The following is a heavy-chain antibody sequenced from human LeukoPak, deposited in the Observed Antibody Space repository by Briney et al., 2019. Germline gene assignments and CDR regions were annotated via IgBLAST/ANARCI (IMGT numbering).Heavy chain of an antibody. D-gene: IGHD6-13*01. CDR2: INPNSGGT. J-gene: IGHJ4*02. V-gene: IGHV1-2*02. Sequence: GASVKVSCKASGYTFTGYYMHWVRQASGQGLEWMGWINPNSGGTNYAQKFQGRVTMTRDTSISTAYMELSRLRSDDTAVYYCARSSSSSWHFDYWGQGTLVTVSS. CDR1: GYTFTGYY. CDR3: ARSSSSSWHFDY.